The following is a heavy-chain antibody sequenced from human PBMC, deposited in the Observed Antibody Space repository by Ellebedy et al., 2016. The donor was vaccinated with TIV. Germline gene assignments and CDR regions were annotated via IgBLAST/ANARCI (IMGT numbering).Heavy chain of an antibody. Sequence: GGSLRLXXAASGFTFSRYDMHWVRQSTRKGLEWIASIDNAGDTYYPGSVKGRFTISRENAKNSLYLQMNSLRVEDTAVHYCTRFEIISGGGYGMDVWGQGTTVTVSS. CDR2: IDNAGDT. J-gene: IGHJ6*02. V-gene: IGHV3-13*01. CDR3: TRFEIISGGGYGMDV. D-gene: IGHD3-16*01. CDR1: GFTFSRYD.